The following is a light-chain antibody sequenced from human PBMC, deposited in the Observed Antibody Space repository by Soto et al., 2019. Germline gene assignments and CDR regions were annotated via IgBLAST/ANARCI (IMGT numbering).Light chain of an antibody. CDR2: ASS. V-gene: IGKV1-8*01. J-gene: IGKJ1*01. CDR1: QGISSY. CDR3: QQYYAYPRT. Sequence: AIQMTQSPSSFSASTGDRVTITCRASQGISSYLASYQQKPGKAPNLLIYASSTLQSGVPSRFSGSESGTNFTLTIGGLQSEDFATYYCQQYYAYPRTFGQETKVEIK.